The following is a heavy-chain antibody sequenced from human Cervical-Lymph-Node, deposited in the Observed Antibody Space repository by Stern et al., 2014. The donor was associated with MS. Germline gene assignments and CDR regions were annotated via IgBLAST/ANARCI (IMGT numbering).Heavy chain of an antibody. D-gene: IGHD6-19*01. CDR3: AKDLRAVAGTGFDY. V-gene: IGHV3-23*04. J-gene: IGHJ4*02. CDR2: ISGSGNSP. Sequence: EVQLEESGGGFVQPGGSLRLSCTASGFTSSSYAMSWVRQVPGKGLEWVSAISGSGNSPNYADSVRGRFTISRDNTKNMLYLQMDSLRVEDTAVYYCAKDLRAVAGTGFDYWGQGILVTVSS. CDR1: GFTSSSYA.